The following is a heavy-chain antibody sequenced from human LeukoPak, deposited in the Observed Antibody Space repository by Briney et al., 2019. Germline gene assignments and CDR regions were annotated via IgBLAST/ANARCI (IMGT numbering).Heavy chain of an antibody. CDR2: VSAEGDRR. CDR1: GFTFSHYA. CDR3: VRDLSGHYSFDH. V-gene: IGHV3-30*01. Sequence: QPGRSLRLSCAASGFTFSHYAMHWVRRPPGKGLEWVTFVSAEGDRRYYAASVKGRFTISRGDSKSSLYLQMNSLRAEDTALYYCVRDLSGHYSFDHRGQGALVTVSS. J-gene: IGHJ4*02. D-gene: IGHD4-17*01.